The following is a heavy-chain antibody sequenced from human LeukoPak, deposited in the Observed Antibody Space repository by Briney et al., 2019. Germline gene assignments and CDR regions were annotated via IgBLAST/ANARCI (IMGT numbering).Heavy chain of an antibody. Sequence: GGSLRLSCAVSGFTFDDYAMHWVRQVPGKGLEWVSGINWNSDSIGYVDSVKGRFTISRDNAKNSLYLQMNSLRAEDTAVYYCARERMGIAGFYYYYYMDVWGKGTTVTISS. V-gene: IGHV3-9*01. CDR2: INWNSDSI. J-gene: IGHJ6*03. CDR1: GFTFDDYA. D-gene: IGHD6-13*01. CDR3: ARERMGIAGFYYYYYMDV.